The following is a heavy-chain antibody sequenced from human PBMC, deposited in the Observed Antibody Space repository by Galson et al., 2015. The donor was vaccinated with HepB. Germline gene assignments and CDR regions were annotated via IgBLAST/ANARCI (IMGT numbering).Heavy chain of an antibody. V-gene: IGHV3-23*01. D-gene: IGHD2-2*01. J-gene: IGHJ4*02. CDR1: GFTFSSYA. Sequence: SLRLSCAASGFTFSSYAMSWVRQAPGKGLEWVSAISGSGGSTYYADSVKGRFTISRDNSKNTLYLQMNSLRAEDTAVYYCAKITGYCSSTSCYPTDYWGQGTLVTVSS. CDR2: ISGSGGST. CDR3: AKITGYCSSTSCYPTDY.